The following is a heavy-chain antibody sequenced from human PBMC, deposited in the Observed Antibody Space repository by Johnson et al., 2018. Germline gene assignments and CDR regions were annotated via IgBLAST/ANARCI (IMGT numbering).Heavy chain of an antibody. Sequence: VQLVESGGGLVQPGGSLRLSCAASGFTFSRYAMSWVRQAPGKGLEWVSAISGSGGSTYYADSVKGRFTISRDNAKNSLSLQMNTLSAEEPAVYYCARGFPTGTSHFDFWGQGTLVTVSS. J-gene: IGHJ4*02. V-gene: IGHV3-23*04. CDR2: ISGSGGST. CDR1: GFTFSRYA. CDR3: ARGFPTGTSHFDF. D-gene: IGHD1-7*01.